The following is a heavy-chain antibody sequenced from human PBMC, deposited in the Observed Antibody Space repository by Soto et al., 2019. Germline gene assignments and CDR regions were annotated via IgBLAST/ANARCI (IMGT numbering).Heavy chain of an antibody. CDR3: AKDQSVYDILTGYYPSPPTPDY. D-gene: IGHD3-9*01. CDR2: ISGSGGST. CDR1: GFTFSSYA. Sequence: HPGGSLRLSCAASGFTFSSYAMSWVRQAPGKGLEWVSAISGSGGSTYYADSVKGRFTISRDNSKNTLYLQMNSLRAEDTAVYYCAKDQSVYDILTGYYPSPPTPDYWGQGTLVTVSS. V-gene: IGHV3-23*01. J-gene: IGHJ4*02.